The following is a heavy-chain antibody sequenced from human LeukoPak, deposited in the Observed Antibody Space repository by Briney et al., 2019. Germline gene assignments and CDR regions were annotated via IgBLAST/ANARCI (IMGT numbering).Heavy chain of an antibody. Sequence: SLRLSCAASGFTFDDYAMHWVRQAPWKGLEWVSGISWNSGSIGYADSVKGRFTISRDNAKNSLYLQMNSLRAEDTALYYCAKDKRGSYYSPYFDYWGQGTLVTVSS. CDR3: AKDKRGSYYSPYFDY. V-gene: IGHV3-9*01. CDR2: ISWNSGSI. D-gene: IGHD1-26*01. J-gene: IGHJ4*02. CDR1: GFTFDDYA.